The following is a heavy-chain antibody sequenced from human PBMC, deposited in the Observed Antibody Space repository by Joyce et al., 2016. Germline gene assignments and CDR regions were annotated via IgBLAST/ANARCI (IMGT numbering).Heavy chain of an antibody. Sequence: EVQLVETGGGLIQPGGSLRLSCAASVFNVSNNDMHWVRQVPVMGLVWVAVIYSGGNALYAASVKCQFAISRYKTKNTLYLQMNSLRAEDMAVYYCARQPPALRHGMDVWGQGTTVTVSS. CDR1: VFNVSNND. CDR2: IYSGGNA. V-gene: IGHV3-53*02. J-gene: IGHJ6*02. CDR3: ARQPPALRHGMDV.